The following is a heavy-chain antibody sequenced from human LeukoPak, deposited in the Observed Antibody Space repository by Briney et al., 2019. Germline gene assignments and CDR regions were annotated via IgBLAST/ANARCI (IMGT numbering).Heavy chain of an antibody. D-gene: IGHD3-10*01. V-gene: IGHV3-30*04. J-gene: IGHJ4*02. CDR1: GFSPSSCA. CDR3: ARATGSGSYLIDY. Sequence: GGSLRLSCAASGFSPSSCAMHWVRQAPGKGLEWVTLVSSDESIIRYTDSVKGRFTISRDNSKNTLYLEMNNLRTGDTGVYYCARATGSGSYLIDYWGQGTLVTVSS. CDR2: VSSDESII.